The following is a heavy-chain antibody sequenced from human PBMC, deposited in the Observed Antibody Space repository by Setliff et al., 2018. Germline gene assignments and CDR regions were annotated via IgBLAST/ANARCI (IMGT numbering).Heavy chain of an antibody. CDR3: AKDRLRYFDWLLCTAIDY. J-gene: IGHJ4*02. Sequence: GSLRLSCAASGFTFSSYAMHWVRQAPGTGLEWVAVISYDGSNKYYADSVKGRFTIARDKAKKTLYLQMNSLRAEDTSVYYCAKDRLRYFDWLLCTAIDYWGQGTLVTVSS. CDR2: ISYDGSNK. CDR1: GFTFSSYA. D-gene: IGHD3-9*01. V-gene: IGHV3-30-3*01.